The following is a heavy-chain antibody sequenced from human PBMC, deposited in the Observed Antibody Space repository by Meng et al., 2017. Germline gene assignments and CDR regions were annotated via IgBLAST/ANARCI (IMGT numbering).Heavy chain of an antibody. Sequence: SGPTLVKPTQTLTLTCTFSGFSLSTSGMCVSWVRQPPGKALEWLALIDWDDDKYYSTSLKTRLTISKDTSKNQVVLTMTNMDPVDTATYYCARIPTYCSGGSCHYCYYGMDVWGQGTTVTVSS. CDR2: IDWDDDK. D-gene: IGHD2-15*01. CDR1: GFSLSTSGMC. J-gene: IGHJ6*02. CDR3: ARIPTYCSGGSCHYCYYGMDV. V-gene: IGHV2-70*20.